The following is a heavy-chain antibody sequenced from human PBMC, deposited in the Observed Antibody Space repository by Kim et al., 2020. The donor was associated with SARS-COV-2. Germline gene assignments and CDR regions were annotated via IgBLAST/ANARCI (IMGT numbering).Heavy chain of an antibody. CDR3: AREGTYYDILTGYRGLGWVDA. CDR1: GFTFSDYY. J-gene: IGHJ5*02. V-gene: IGHV3-11*01. CDR2: ISSSGSTI. D-gene: IGHD3-9*01. Sequence: GGSLRLSCAASGFTFSDYYMSWIRQAPGKGLEWVSYISSSGSTIYYADSVKGRFTISRDNAKNSLYLQMNSLRAEDTAVYYCAREGTYYDILTGYRGLGWVDAWGQGALGTVSS.